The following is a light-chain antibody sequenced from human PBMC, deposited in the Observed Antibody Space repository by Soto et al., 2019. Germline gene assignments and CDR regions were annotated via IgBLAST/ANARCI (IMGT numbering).Light chain of an antibody. CDR2: KAS. CDR1: QTISRC. J-gene: IGKJ1*01. V-gene: IGKV1-5*03. Sequence: DIQMTQSPSTLSGFVGDRVTITCRASQTISRCLAWYQQKPGKAPKLLIYKASTLKSGVPSRFSGSGSGTEFTLTISSVQPDDFATYYCQHYNSYSEAFGQGTKVDIK. CDR3: QHYNSYSEA.